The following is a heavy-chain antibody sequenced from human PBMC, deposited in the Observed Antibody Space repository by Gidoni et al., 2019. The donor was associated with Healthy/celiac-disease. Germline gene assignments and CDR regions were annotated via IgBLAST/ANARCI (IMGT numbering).Heavy chain of an antibody. V-gene: IGHV1-2*02. CDR1: GYTVTGYY. CDR2: INPNIGGT. J-gene: IGHJ4*02. CDR3: AREKVEGATSLFDY. D-gene: IGHD1-26*01. Sequence: QVQLGQSGDEGKKPGASGKVSGKASGYTVTGYYMQWVRQATGKGLEWRGWINPNIGGTNYAQKFQGRVTMTRDTSISTAYMALSRLRSDDTAVYYCAREKVEGATSLFDYWGQGTLVTVSS.